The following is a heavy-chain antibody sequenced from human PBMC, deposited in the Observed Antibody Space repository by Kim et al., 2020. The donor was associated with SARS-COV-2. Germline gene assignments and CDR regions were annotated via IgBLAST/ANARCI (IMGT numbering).Heavy chain of an antibody. D-gene: IGHD1-1*01. Sequence: GGSLRLSCAASGFTFSSYGMHWVRQAPGKGLEWVAVIWYDGSNKYYADSVKGRFTISRDNSKNTLYLQMNSLRAEDTAVYYCAKEFFPLGHWRAYYYYGMDVWGQGTTVTVSS. V-gene: IGHV3-33*06. CDR3: AKEFFPLGHWRAYYYYGMDV. CDR2: IWYDGSNK. CDR1: GFTFSSYG. J-gene: IGHJ6*02.